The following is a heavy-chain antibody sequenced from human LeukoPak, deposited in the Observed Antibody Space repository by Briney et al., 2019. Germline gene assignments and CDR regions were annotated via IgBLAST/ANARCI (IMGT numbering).Heavy chain of an antibody. J-gene: IGHJ4*02. D-gene: IGHD2/OR15-2a*01. Sequence: PGGSLRPALAASAPSIISPWGASGRQHPGKGKGWVAYIRGEGAHKTYVEAVKHRYPSSRDNAKTPGYLHMNSLRREHTVVYYSARNIDRACGDWGQGTLVTVSS. CDR2: IRGEGAHK. CDR3: ARNIDRACGD. V-gene: IGHV3-7*04. CDR1: APSIISPW.